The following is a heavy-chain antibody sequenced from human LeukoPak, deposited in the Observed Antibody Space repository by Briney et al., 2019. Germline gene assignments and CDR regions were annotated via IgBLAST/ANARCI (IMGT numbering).Heavy chain of an antibody. CDR2: IDGSGVST. Sequence: GGSLRLSCAASGFTFSSYAMSWVRQAPGKGLEWVSTIDGSGVSTYYADSVKGRFTISRDNSKNTLYLQMNSLRAEDTAMYYCAKDRLSSSWYFGFDYWGQGTLVTVSS. CDR1: GFTFSSYA. V-gene: IGHV3-23*01. CDR3: AKDRLSSSWYFGFDY. J-gene: IGHJ4*02. D-gene: IGHD6-13*01.